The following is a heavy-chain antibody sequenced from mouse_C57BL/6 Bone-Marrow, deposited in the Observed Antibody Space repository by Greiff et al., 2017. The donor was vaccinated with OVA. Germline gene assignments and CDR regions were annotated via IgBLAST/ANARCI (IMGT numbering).Heavy chain of an antibody. CDR3: ARDDYGKAY. Sequence: QVQLQQPGAELVKPGASVKLSCKASGYTFTSYWMQWVKQRPGQGLEWIGEIDPSDSYTNYNHKFKGKATLTVDTSSSTAYMQLSSLTSEDSAVYYCARDDYGKAYWGQGTLVTVSA. CDR1: GYTFTSYW. V-gene: IGHV1-50*01. D-gene: IGHD2-4*01. J-gene: IGHJ3*01. CDR2: IDPSDSYT.